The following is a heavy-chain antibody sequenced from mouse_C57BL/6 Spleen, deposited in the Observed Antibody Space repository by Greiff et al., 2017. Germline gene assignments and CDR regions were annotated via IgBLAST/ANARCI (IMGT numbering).Heavy chain of an antibody. J-gene: IGHJ2*01. CDR3: ARDEDDYGRAYFDY. CDR2: ISDGGSYT. Sequence: EVMLVESGGGLVKPGGSLKLSCAASGFTFSSYAMSWVRQTPEKRLEWVATISDGGSYTYYPDNVKGRFTISRDNAKNNLYLQMSHLKSEDTAMYYCARDEDDYGRAYFDYWGQGTTLTVSS. D-gene: IGHD2-4*01. V-gene: IGHV5-4*01. CDR1: GFTFSSYA.